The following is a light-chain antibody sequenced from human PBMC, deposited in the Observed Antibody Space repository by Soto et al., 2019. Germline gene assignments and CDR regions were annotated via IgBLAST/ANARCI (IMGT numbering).Light chain of an antibody. CDR3: QSYDSSLSGVV. V-gene: IGLV1-40*01. CDR2: NNN. Sequence: QSVLTQPPSVSGATGQRVVVSCNGTAFNVGEGFDVHWYQQLPGTAPKLLIYNNNRRPSGVPERFSGSRSDTSASLAIDGLQAEDEAHYYCQSYDSSLSGVVFGGGTQLTVL. J-gene: IGLJ7*01. CDR1: AFNVGEGFD.